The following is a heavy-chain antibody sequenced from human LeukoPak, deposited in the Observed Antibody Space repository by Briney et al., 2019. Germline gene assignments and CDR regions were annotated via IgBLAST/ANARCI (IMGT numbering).Heavy chain of an antibody. D-gene: IGHD6-13*01. CDR3: ARLGYSSSWYGPIDY. CDR1: GGSISSYY. J-gene: IGHJ4*02. V-gene: IGHV4-59*08. Sequence: SETLSLTCAVSGGSISSYYWSWIRQPPGKGLEWIGCIYYSGGTNYNPSLKSRVTISVDTSKNQFSLKLSSVTAADTALYYCARLGYSSSWYGPIDYWGQGTLVTVSS. CDR2: IYYSGGT.